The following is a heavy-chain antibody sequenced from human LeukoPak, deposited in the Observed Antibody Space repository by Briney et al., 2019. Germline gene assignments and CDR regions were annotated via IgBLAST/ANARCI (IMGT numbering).Heavy chain of an antibody. D-gene: IGHD6-19*01. Sequence: SETLSLTCTVSGGSISSNSYYWGWIRQPPGKGLEWIGSIYYSGSTYYNPSLKSRVTISVDTSKNQFSLKLSSVTAADTAVYYCARHLIAVAGFFDYWGQGTPVTVSS. V-gene: IGHV4-39*01. J-gene: IGHJ4*02. CDR3: ARHLIAVAGFFDY. CDR2: IYYSGST. CDR1: GGSISSNSYY.